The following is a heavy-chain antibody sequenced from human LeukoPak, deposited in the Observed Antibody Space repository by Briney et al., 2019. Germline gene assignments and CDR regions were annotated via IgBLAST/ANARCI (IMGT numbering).Heavy chain of an antibody. CDR1: GFTFSSYA. CDR2: ISGSGGST. CDR3: AKDINWNDGFDY. D-gene: IGHD1-1*01. V-gene: IGHV3-23*01. J-gene: IGHJ4*02. Sequence: GGSLRLSCAASGFTFSSYAMSWVRQAPGKGLEWVSAISGSGGSTYYADSVKGRFTISRDNSKNTLYLQMNSLRAEDTAAYYCAKDINWNDGFDYWGQGTLVTVSS.